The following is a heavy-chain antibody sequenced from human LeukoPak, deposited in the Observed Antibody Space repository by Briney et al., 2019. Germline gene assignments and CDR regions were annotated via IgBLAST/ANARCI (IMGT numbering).Heavy chain of an antibody. CDR2: INPNSGGT. J-gene: IGHJ4*02. V-gene: IGHV1-2*02. D-gene: IGHD2-21*02. CDR3: ARGYCSGDCFTLFDY. Sequence: EASVKVSCKASGYMFTGYYMHWVRQAPGQGLEWMGWINPNSGGTNYAQKFQGRVTMTRDTSISTAYMELSSLRSDDTAVYYCARGYCSGDCFTLFDYWGQGILVTVSS. CDR1: GYMFTGYY.